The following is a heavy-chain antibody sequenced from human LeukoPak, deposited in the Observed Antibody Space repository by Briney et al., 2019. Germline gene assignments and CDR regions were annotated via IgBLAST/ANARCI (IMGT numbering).Heavy chain of an antibody. Sequence: PGGSLRLSCAASGFTFDDYGMSWVRQAPGKGLEWVSGINWNGGSRGYADSVKGRFTISRDNAKNSLYLQMNSLRAEDTALYYCARVLYSSGWYGAFDYWGQGTLVTVSS. CDR3: ARVLYSSGWYGAFDY. J-gene: IGHJ4*02. CDR2: INWNGGSR. CDR1: GFTFDDYG. D-gene: IGHD6-19*01. V-gene: IGHV3-20*04.